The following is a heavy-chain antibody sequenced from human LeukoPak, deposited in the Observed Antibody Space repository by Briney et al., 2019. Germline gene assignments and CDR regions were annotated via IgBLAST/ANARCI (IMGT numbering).Heavy chain of an antibody. CDR2: VRNKAYDGTT. J-gene: IGHJ4*02. CDR1: GFTFGDYA. Sequence: GGSLRLSCTASGFTFGDYAMGWVRQAPGKGLEWVGFVRNKAYDGTTRYAASVKGRFTISRDDSKNIAYLQMDSLKTEDTAMYFCTRWGPSGSSWNYFDYWGQGTLVTVSS. V-gene: IGHV3-49*04. D-gene: IGHD3-10*01. CDR3: TRWGPSGSSWNYFDY.